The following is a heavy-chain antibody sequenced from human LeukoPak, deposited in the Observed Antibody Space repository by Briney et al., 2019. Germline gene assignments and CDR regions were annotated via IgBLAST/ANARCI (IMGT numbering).Heavy chain of an antibody. CDR3: AREDVGTIDY. J-gene: IGHJ4*02. V-gene: IGHV3-21*01. CDR2: MSSSSTDI. D-gene: IGHD1-26*01. CDR1: GFTFSTYS. Sequence: GGSLRLSCAASGFTFSTYSMSWVRQAPGKGLEWVSSMSSSSTDIYYADSVKGRFTISRDNAKNSLYLQMNSLRAEDTAVYYCAREDVGTIDYWGQGTLVTVSS.